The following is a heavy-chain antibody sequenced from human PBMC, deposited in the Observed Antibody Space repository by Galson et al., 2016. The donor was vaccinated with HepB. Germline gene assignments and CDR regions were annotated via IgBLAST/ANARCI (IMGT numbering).Heavy chain of an antibody. D-gene: IGHD4-23*01. CDR1: AATFSTHA. CDR3: ARGGNLFDS. V-gene: IGHV1-69*10. CDR2: IIPRLGRT. J-gene: IGHJ4*02. Sequence: SVKVSCKASAATFSTHAITWVRQAPGQGLEWMGVIIPRLGRTNYAQKFQGRLTMTADESTTTVFMELSRLGPDDTAVFYCARGGNLFDSWGQGTLVTVSS.